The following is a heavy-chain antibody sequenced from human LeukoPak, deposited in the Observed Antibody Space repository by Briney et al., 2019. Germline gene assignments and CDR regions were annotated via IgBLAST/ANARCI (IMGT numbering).Heavy chain of an antibody. V-gene: IGHV3-15*01. D-gene: IGHD5-18*01. CDR1: GFTFSNAW. CDR2: IKSKTDGGTT. CDR3: TTDNGYSYGNDAFDI. Sequence: PGGSLRLSCAASGFTFSNAWMSWVRQAPGKGLEWVGRIKSKTDGGTTDYAATVKGRFTISRDDSKNTLYPQMNSLKTEDTAVYYCTTDNGYSYGNDAFDIWGQGTMVTVSS. J-gene: IGHJ3*02.